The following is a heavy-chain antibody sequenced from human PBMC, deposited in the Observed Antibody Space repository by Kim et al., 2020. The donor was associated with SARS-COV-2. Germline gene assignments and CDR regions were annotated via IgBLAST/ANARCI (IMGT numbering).Heavy chain of an antibody. V-gene: IGHV3-7*01. CDR1: GFTLSSYW. J-gene: IGHJ3*02. CDR3: ARDVTPYSGDYYDAFDI. CDR2: IRGDGSLT. D-gene: IGHD1-26*01. Sequence: GGSLRLSCAASGFTLSSYWMTWVRQGAGKGLEWVANIRGDGSLTHYVGSVKGRFTISRDNAKNTLYLQMNSLRVEDTAVYYCARDVTPYSGDYYDAFDIWGQGTMVSVSS.